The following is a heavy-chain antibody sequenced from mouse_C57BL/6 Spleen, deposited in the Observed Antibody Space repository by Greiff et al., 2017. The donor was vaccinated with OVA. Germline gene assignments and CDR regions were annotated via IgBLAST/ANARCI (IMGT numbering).Heavy chain of an antibody. Sequence: QVHVKQPGAELVKPGASVKVSCKASGYTFTSYWMHWVKQRPGQGLEWIGRIHPSDSDTNYNQKFKGKATLTVDKSSSTAYMQLSSLTSEDSAVYYCATNDGYYGWFADWGQGTLVTVSA. CDR1: GYTFTSYW. J-gene: IGHJ3*01. D-gene: IGHD2-3*01. V-gene: IGHV1-74*01. CDR2: IHPSDSDT. CDR3: ATNDGYYGWFAD.